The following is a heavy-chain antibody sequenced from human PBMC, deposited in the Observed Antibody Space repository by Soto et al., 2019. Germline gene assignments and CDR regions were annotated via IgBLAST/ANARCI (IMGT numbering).Heavy chain of an antibody. Sequence: GGSLRLSCAASGFTFSSYAMSWVRQAPGRGLEWVSSVSISSDGPYYADSVKGRFTISRDNSKNTLCLQLNSLRGEDTATYYCAKNYFFDSWGQGTPVTVSS. J-gene: IGHJ4*02. V-gene: IGHV3-23*01. CDR2: VSISSDGP. CDR1: GFTFSSYA. CDR3: AKNYFFDS.